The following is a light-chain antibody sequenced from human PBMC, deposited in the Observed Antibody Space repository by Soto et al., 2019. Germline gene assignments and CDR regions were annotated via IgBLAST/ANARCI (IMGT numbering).Light chain of an antibody. J-gene: IGKJ4*01. Sequence: ESVLTQAAATLSLYPGERATLSCRASQSVSSYLAWYQQKPGQAPRLLIYDASNRATGIPARFSGSGSGTDFTLTISSLEPEDFAVYYCQQRSNWLTFGGGTKVDIK. CDR3: QQRSNWLT. CDR2: DAS. CDR1: QSVSSY. V-gene: IGKV3-11*01.